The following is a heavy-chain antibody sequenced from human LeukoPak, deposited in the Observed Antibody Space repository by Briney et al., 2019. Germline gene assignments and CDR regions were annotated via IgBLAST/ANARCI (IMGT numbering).Heavy chain of an antibody. D-gene: IGHD1-26*01. CDR3: ARVGGSVYYYYYGMDV. CDR2: ISSNGGST. CDR1: GFTFSSYA. J-gene: IGHJ6*02. Sequence: GGSLRLSCAASGFTFSSYAMHWVRQAPGKGLEYVSAISSNGGSTYYANSVKGGFTISRDNSKNTLYLQMGSLRAEDMAVYYCARVGGSVYYYYYGMDVWGQGTTVTVSS. V-gene: IGHV3-64*01.